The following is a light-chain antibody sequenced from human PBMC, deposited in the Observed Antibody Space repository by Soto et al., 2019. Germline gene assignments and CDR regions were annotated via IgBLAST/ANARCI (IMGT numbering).Light chain of an antibody. CDR2: DAS. CDR3: QQYANSPIT. V-gene: IGKV3-11*01. Sequence: EIVLTQSPATLSLSPGERATLSCRASQSVSSYSAWYQQKPGQAPRLLIYDASNRATGIPARFSGSGSGTDFTLTISSLEPEDFAVYYCQQYANSPITFGQGTRLEIK. J-gene: IGKJ5*01. CDR1: QSVSSY.